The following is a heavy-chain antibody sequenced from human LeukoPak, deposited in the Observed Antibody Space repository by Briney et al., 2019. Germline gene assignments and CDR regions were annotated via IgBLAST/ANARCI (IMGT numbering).Heavy chain of an antibody. Sequence: GGSLRLSCAASGFTFSDHAMSWVRQAPGKGLEWVSAISGSGGSTYYADSVKGRFTISRDNSKNTLYLQMNSLRAEDTAVYYCAKDRFSSPSFWGQGTTVTVSS. D-gene: IGHD6-6*01. CDR3: AKDRFSSPSF. J-gene: IGHJ6*02. CDR1: GFTFSDHA. CDR2: ISGSGGST. V-gene: IGHV3-23*01.